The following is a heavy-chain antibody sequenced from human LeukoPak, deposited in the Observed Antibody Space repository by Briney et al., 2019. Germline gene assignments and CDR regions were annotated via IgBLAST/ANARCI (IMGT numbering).Heavy chain of an antibody. V-gene: IGHV3-30*02. Sequence: PGGSLRLPSAASGFNFHSYGMHWVRQAPGKGLDWVAFVRYDGSIQYYADSVKGRFAISRDNSKDTVSLQMNSLGPEDTAVYYCGKGSSTSACPDYWGQGTLVTVSS. CDR1: GFNFHSYG. J-gene: IGHJ4*02. CDR3: GKGSSTSACPDY. CDR2: VRYDGSIQ. D-gene: IGHD6-19*01.